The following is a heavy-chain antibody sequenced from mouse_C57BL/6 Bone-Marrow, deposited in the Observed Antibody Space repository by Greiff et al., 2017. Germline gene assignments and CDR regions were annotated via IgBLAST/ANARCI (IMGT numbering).Heavy chain of an antibody. J-gene: IGHJ3*01. CDR2: IDPHSGGT. D-gene: IGHD2-1*01. CDR3: ARSGGWVTIAY. CDR1: GYTFTSYW. Sequence: FQLQQPGAELVKPGASVKLSCKASGYTFTSYWMHWVKQRPGRGLEWIGRIDPHSGGTQYNEKFKSKATLTVDKPSSTAYMQLRSLTSDDAAVDYCARSGGWVTIAYWGQGTLVTVSA. V-gene: IGHV1-72*01.